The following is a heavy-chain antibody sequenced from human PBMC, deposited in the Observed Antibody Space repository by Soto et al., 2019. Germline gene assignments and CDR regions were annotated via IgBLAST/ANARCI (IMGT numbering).Heavy chain of an antibody. V-gene: IGHV3-21*01. Sequence: PGGSLRLSCAASGFTFSSYSMNWVRQAPGKGLEWVSSISSSSSYIYYADSVKGRFTISRDNAKNSLYLQMNSLRAEDTAVYYCARDVIYEHYYYYVMAVWGQGTKVTVSS. CDR3: ARDVIYEHYYYYVMAV. D-gene: IGHD5-12*01. CDR1: GFTFSSYS. CDR2: ISSSSSYI. J-gene: IGHJ6*02.